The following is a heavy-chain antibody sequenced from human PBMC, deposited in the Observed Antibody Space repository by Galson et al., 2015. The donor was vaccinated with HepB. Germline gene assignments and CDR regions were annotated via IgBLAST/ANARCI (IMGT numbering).Heavy chain of an antibody. CDR2: IRYDGSNK. Sequence: SLRLSCAASGFTFSSYGMHWVRQAPGKGLEWVAFIRYDGSNKYYADSVKGRFTISRDNSKNTLYLQMNSLRAEDTAVYYCAKDRRLTTMIAGYFDLWGRGTLVTVSS. V-gene: IGHV3-30*02. CDR3: AKDRRLTTMIAGYFDL. CDR1: GFTFSSYG. J-gene: IGHJ2*01. D-gene: IGHD3-22*01.